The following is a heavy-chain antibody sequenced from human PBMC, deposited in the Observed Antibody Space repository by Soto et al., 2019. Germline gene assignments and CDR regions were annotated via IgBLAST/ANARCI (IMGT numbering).Heavy chain of an antibody. Sequence: TSETLSLTCTVSGGSISSYYWSWIRQPPGKGLEWIGYIYYSGSTNYNPSLKSRVTISVDTSKNQFSLKLNSVTAEDTAVYYCARESRFLEWLSLNWFDPWGQGTLVTVS. D-gene: IGHD3-3*01. V-gene: IGHV4-59*12. CDR3: ARESRFLEWLSLNWFDP. J-gene: IGHJ5*02. CDR1: GGSISSYY. CDR2: IYYSGST.